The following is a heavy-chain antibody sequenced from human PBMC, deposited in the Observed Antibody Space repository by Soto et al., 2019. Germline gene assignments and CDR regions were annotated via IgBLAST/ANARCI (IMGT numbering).Heavy chain of an antibody. CDR2: TIPMFAAT. J-gene: IGHJ4*02. Sequence: QVQLAQSGAEVRKPGSSVKVSCRASGGSFSDFAFSWVRQAPGQGLEWMGGTIPMFAATKYAQRFQGRITINADAPTRTFYLALSSLTSDDSAVYYCARGGIVSVPAALSSYDDYTNYRFDSWGQGTLVSVSS. CDR3: ARGGIVSVPAALSSYDDYTNYRFDS. D-gene: IGHD4-4*01. CDR1: GGSFSDFA. V-gene: IGHV1-69*01.